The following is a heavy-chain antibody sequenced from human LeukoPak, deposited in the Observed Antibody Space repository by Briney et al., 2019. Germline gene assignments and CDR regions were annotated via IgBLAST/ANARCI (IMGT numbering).Heavy chain of an antibody. CDR3: ARATYYYGSGSYSPDDY. CDR1: GYTFTGYY. V-gene: IGHV1-2*02. D-gene: IGHD3-10*01. Sequence: ASVKVSCKASGYTFTGYYMHWVRQAPGQGLEWMGWISPNSGGTNYAQKFQGRVTMTRDTSISTAYMELSRLRSDDTAVYYCARATYYYGSGSYSPDDYWGQGTLVTDSS. CDR2: ISPNSGGT. J-gene: IGHJ4*02.